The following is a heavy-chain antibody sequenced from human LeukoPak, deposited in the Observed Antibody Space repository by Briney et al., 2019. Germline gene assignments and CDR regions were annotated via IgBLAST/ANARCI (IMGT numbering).Heavy chain of an antibody. J-gene: IGHJ5*02. Sequence: GGSLRLSCAASGFTFSDYWMSWVRQAPGKGLEWVANVKQDGSEKHYVDSLRGRFTISRDNAKNSLDLQMNSLRAEDTAVYFCARDLYYFDSSGYYASDLWGQGTLVTVSS. CDR2: VKQDGSEK. V-gene: IGHV3-7*01. CDR1: GFTFSDYW. CDR3: ARDLYYFDSSGYYASDL. D-gene: IGHD3-22*01.